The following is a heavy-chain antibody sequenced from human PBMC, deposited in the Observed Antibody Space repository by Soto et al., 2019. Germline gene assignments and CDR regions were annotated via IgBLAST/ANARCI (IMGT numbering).Heavy chain of an antibody. CDR2: ISYDGSNK. J-gene: IGHJ4*02. CDR1: GFTFSSYG. D-gene: IGHD2-15*01. Sequence: QVQLVESGGGVVQPGRSLRLSCAASGFTFSSYGMHWVRQAPGKALEWVAVISYDGSNKYYANSVKGRFTNSRDNSKNTLFLQMNSLRAEDTAVYYCATDRNIVEVVAAFDYWGQGTLVSDSS. CDR3: ATDRNIVEVVAAFDY. V-gene: IGHV3-30*03.